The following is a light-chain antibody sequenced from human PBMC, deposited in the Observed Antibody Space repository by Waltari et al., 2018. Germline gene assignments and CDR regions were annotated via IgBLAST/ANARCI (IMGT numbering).Light chain of an antibody. CDR2: RNN. Sequence: QSVLTQPPSASGTPGQRVTLSCSGSSSTIGRNYVYLYQQLPGTAPKLLIYRNNQRPSGGPDRFSGSKSGTSASLAISGLRSEDEAEYYCAAWDDSLSVLYVFGTGTKVTVL. CDR1: SSTIGRNY. CDR3: AAWDDSLSVLYV. V-gene: IGLV1-47*01. J-gene: IGLJ1*01.